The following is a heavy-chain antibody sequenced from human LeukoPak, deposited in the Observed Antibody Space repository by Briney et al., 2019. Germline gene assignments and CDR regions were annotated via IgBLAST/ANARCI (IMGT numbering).Heavy chain of an antibody. Sequence: XRXSXXXXXFTFSDXYMSWIRQAPGKGLEWVSYISSSGSTIYYADSVKGRFTISRDNAKNSLYLQMNSLRAEDTAVYYCARYGRLHYWGQGTLVTVSS. J-gene: IGHJ4*02. D-gene: IGHD3-10*01. CDR2: ISSSGSTI. V-gene: IGHV3-11*01. CDR3: ARYGRLHY. CDR1: XFTFSDXY.